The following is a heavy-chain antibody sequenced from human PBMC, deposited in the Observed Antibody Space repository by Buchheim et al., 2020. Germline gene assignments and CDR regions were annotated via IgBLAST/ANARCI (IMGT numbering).Heavy chain of an antibody. Sequence: QVQLVESGGGVVQPGRSLRLSCAASGFTFSSYAMHWVRQAPGKGLEWVAVISYDGSNKYYADSVKGRFTISRDNSKNTLYLQMNSLRAEDTAVYYCARDQEDIVVVPAARSWTGNGMDVWGQGTT. V-gene: IGHV3-30-3*01. D-gene: IGHD2-2*01. CDR2: ISYDGSNK. CDR1: GFTFSSYA. CDR3: ARDQEDIVVVPAARSWTGNGMDV. J-gene: IGHJ6*02.